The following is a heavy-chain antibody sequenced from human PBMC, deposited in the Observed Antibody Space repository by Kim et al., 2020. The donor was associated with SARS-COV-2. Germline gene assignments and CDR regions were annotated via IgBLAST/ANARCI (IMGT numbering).Heavy chain of an antibody. J-gene: IGHJ4*02. CDR3: AKGPGPRGRLFDY. Sequence: GGSLRLSCAASGFTFSIYAMTWVRQAPGKGLEWVSAISDSGDTTYYADSVKGRFAISRDNSKNTLYLQMSSLRVEDTAVYYCAKGPGPRGRLFDYWGQGALVTVSS. V-gene: IGHV3-23*01. CDR1: GFTFSIYA. CDR2: ISDSGDTT. D-gene: IGHD3-10*01.